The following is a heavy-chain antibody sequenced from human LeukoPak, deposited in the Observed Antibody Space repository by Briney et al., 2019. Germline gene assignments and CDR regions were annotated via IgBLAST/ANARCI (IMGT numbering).Heavy chain of an antibody. V-gene: IGHV3-23*01. CDR3: AKDVGGSGWPLPLPSLDY. CDR1: GFTFSSYA. D-gene: IGHD6-19*01. Sequence: PGGSLRLSCAASGFTFSSYAMSWVRQAPGKGLEWVSAISGSGGSTYYADSVKGRFTISRDNSKNTLYLQMNSLRAEDTAVYYCAKDVGGSGWPLPLPSLDYWGQGTLVTVSS. J-gene: IGHJ4*02. CDR2: ISGSGGST.